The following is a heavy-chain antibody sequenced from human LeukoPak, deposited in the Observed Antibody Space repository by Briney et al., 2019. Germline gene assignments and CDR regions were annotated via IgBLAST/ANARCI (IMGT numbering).Heavy chain of an antibody. CDR2: IYSGGST. D-gene: IGHD1-14*01. CDR1: GFTFSSNY. CDR3: ARGSRGGPLGI. J-gene: IGHJ4*02. Sequence: GGSLRLSCAASGFTFSSNYMSWVRQAPGKGLEWVSVIYSGGSTYYADSVKGRFTISGDNSKNTLYLQMNSLRAEDTAVYYCARGSRGGPLGIWGQGTLVTVSS. V-gene: IGHV3-53*01.